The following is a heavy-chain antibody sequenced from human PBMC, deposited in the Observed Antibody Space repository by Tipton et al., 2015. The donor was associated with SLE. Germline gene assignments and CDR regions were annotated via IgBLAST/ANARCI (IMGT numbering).Heavy chain of an antibody. CDR3: VKDREGYSSSWHFDY. CDR2: ISSNGGST. CDR1: GFTFSSYA. Sequence: SLRLSCSASGFTFSSYAMHWVRQAPGEGLEYVSAISSNGGSTYYADSVKGRFTISRDNSKNTLYLQMSSLRAEDTAVYYCVKDREGYSSSWHFDYWGQGTLVTVSS. J-gene: IGHJ4*02. V-gene: IGHV3-64D*06. D-gene: IGHD6-13*01.